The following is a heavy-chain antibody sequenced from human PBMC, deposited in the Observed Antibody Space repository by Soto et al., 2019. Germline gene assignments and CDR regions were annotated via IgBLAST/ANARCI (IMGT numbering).Heavy chain of an antibody. D-gene: IGHD3-3*01. J-gene: IGHJ4*02. V-gene: IGHV4-39*02. CDR3: ARGETYYDFWSGYYTGVVSFDY. CDR2: IYYSGST. CDR1: GGSISSSSYY. Sequence: QLQLQESGPGLVKPSETLSLTCTVSGGSISSSSYYWGWIRQPPGKGLEWIGSIYYSGSTYYNPSLKSRVTISVDTSKNHFSLKLSSVTAADTAVYYCARGETYYDFWSGYYTGVVSFDYWGQGTLVTVSS.